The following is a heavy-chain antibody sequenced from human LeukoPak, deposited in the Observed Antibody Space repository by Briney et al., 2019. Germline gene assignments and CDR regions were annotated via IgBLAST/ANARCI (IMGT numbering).Heavy chain of an antibody. CDR1: GYTFTGYY. V-gene: IGHV1-8*02. Sequence: ASVKVSCKASGYTFTGYYMHWVRQAPGQGLEWMGWMNPNSGNTGYAQKFQGRVTMTRNTSISTAYMELSSLRSEDTAVYYCARANYYDSSGYYDYWGQGTLVTVSS. CDR3: ARANYYDSSGYYDY. J-gene: IGHJ4*02. CDR2: MNPNSGNT. D-gene: IGHD3-22*01.